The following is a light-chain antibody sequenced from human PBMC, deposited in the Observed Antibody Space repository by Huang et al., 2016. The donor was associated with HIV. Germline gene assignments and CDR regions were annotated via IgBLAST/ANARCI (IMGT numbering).Light chain of an antibody. CDR2: GAS. CDR1: QDIGTS. J-gene: IGKJ5*01. Sequence: HLTQSPPSLSASVGDSVFISCRASQDIGTSLAWYQQRTGRAPKLLISGASTLQPGVPSRFSGDSAGTFFTLFITDLQPEDFATYYCQQLHAYPITFGQGTRLDIK. CDR3: QQLHAYPIT. V-gene: IGKV1-13*02.